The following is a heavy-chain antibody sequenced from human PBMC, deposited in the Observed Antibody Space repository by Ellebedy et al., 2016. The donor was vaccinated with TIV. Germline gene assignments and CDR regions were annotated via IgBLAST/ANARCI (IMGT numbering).Heavy chain of an antibody. Sequence: GGSLRLSXAASGFTFSSYAMSWVRQAPGKGLEWVSAISGSGGSTYYADSVKGRFTISRDNSKNTLYLQMNSLRAEDTAVYYCAKSAAYCGGDCPSGVFDYWGQGTLVTVSS. V-gene: IGHV3-23*01. CDR1: GFTFSSYA. CDR2: ISGSGGST. CDR3: AKSAAYCGGDCPSGVFDY. D-gene: IGHD2-21*02. J-gene: IGHJ4*02.